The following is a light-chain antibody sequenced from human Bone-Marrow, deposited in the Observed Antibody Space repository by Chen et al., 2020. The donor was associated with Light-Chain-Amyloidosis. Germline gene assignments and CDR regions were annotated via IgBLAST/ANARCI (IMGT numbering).Light chain of an antibody. V-gene: IGLV3-21*02. CDR2: DDS. J-gene: IGLJ3*02. Sequence: SYVLTQPSSVSEAPGQTATIACGGNNIGSTSLHWYQQTPGQAPLLVVYDDSDRPSGIPERLAGSTSGNTATLTISRVEAGDEADYYCQVWDRGSDRPVFGGGTKLTVL. CDR1: NIGSTS. CDR3: QVWDRGSDRPV.